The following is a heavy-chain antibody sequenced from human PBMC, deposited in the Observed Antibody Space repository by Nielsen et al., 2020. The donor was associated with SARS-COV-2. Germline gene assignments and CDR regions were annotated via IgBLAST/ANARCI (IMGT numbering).Heavy chain of an antibody. CDR2: ISYDGRNK. CDR1: GFTFSTFA. D-gene: IGHD4/OR15-4a*01. CDR3: ASNYRAVGGAFDI. V-gene: IGHV3-30-3*01. J-gene: IGHJ3*02. Sequence: GESLKISCAASGFTFSTFAMSWVRQAPGKGLVWVALISYDGRNKYYADSVRGRFTVSRDNPKSTLYLQMDSLRPEDTAVYYCASNYRAVGGAFDIWGQGTMVTVSS.